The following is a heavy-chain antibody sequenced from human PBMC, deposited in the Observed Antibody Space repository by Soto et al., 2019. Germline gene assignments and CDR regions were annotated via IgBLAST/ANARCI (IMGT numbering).Heavy chain of an antibody. J-gene: IGHJ5*02. CDR1: GGSLSSGGYS. CDR2: IYYSGST. Sequence: SEKLSLTCAVSGGSLSSGGYSWSWIRPPQGQGLEWIGYIYYSGSTNCNPSLQSRVTISIDTARNHFSLKLTSLTAADTALYYCARGYYDSSGYYPWGQGTLVAVSS. V-gene: IGHV4-61*03. CDR3: ARGYYDSSGYYP. D-gene: IGHD3-22*01.